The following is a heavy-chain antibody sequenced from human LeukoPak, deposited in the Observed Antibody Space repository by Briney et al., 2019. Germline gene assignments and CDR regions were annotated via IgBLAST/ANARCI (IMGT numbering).Heavy chain of an antibody. J-gene: IGHJ4*02. D-gene: IGHD3-9*01. CDR1: RFTFRNNW. V-gene: IGHV3-74*01. CDR2: INPDESTT. Sequence: GGSLRLSCAASRFTFRNNWMHWVRQAAGKGLVWVSRINPDESTTDYADSVKGRFTISRDNAKNTVYLQVNSLRVEDTAVYYCVRGYDILSGYYGIDYWGQGALVTVSS. CDR3: VRGYDILSGYYGIDY.